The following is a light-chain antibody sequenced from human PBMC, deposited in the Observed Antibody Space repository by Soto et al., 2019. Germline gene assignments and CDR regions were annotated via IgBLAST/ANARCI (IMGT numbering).Light chain of an antibody. CDR2: GAS. CDR3: QHYGSSLFT. V-gene: IGKV3-20*01. Sequence: EIVLTQSPGTLSLSPGERATLSCRASQSVSSSYLAWYQQKPGQSPRLLIYGASSRATGIPDRFSGSGSGTDFTLTISRLEPDDFAVYYCQHYGSSLFTFGPGTKVDI. J-gene: IGKJ3*01. CDR1: QSVSSSY.